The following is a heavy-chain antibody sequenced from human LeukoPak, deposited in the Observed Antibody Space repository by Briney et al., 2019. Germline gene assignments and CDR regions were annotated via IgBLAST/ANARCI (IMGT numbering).Heavy chain of an antibody. J-gene: IGHJ6*03. CDR2: IYYSGNT. V-gene: IGHV4-39*01. CDR1: GASLSIISYY. CDR3: ARHKIGYDHYYYMDV. D-gene: IGHD5-12*01. Sequence: PSETLSLTCTVSGASLSIISYYWGWIRQPPGKGLEWIGSIYYSGNTYYNPSLKSRVTISVDTSKNQFSLKLSSVTAADTAVYYCARHKIGYDHYYYMDVWGKGTTVTISS.